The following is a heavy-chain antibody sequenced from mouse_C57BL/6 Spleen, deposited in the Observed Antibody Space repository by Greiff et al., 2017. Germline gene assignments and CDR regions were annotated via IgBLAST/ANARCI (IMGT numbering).Heavy chain of an antibody. V-gene: IGHV1-62-2*01. Sequence: VKLQESGAELVKPGASVKLSCKASGYTFTEYTILWVKQRSGRGLVWIGWFYPGRGSIKYNEKFKDKATLTAAKSSSTAYMQLSRRTSVDSAVYECARGGLYGSSYYYFDYWGQGTTLTVSS. CDR1: GYTFTEYT. D-gene: IGHD1-1*01. J-gene: IGHJ2*01. CDR3: ARGGLYGSSYYYFDY. CDR2: FYPGRGSI.